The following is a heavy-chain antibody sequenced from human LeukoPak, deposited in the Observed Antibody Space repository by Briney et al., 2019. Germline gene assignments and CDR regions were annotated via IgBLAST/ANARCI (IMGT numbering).Heavy chain of an antibody. CDR1: GFTFSSYS. Sequence: GGSLRLSCAASGFTFSSYSMNWVRQAPGKGLEWVSGINWNGGSTGYADSVKGRFTISRDNAKNSLYLQMNSLRAEDTALYYCASVSSSWYTYWGQGTLVTVSS. CDR3: ASVSSSWYTY. D-gene: IGHD6-13*01. CDR2: INWNGGST. V-gene: IGHV3-20*04. J-gene: IGHJ4*02.